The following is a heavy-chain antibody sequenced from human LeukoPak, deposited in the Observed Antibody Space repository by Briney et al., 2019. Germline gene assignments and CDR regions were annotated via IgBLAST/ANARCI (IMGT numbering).Heavy chain of an antibody. CDR2: INPNSGDT. D-gene: IGHD3-22*01. J-gene: IGHJ4*02. CDR1: GYTFTSYG. V-gene: IGHV1-2*02. CDR3: ARENLYDSSGYYSGTRAPHFDY. Sequence: GASVKVSCKASGYTFTSYGISWVRQAPGQGLEWMGWINPNSGDTNCSQKFQARVTMTSDTSISTAYMELSGLRSDDTAVYYCARENLYDSSGYYSGTRAPHFDYWGQGPLVTVSS.